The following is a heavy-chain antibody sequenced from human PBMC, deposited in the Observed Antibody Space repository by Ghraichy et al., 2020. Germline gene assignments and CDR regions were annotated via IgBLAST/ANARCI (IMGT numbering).Heavy chain of an antibody. J-gene: IGHJ6*02. CDR2: VNPKSGAT. CDR1: GYTFTDSF. CDR3: ARADIVTVPGASGRYFYYNAMDV. V-gene: IGHV1-2*02. D-gene: IGHD2/OR15-2a*01. Sequence: ASVKVSCKTSGYTFTDSFIHWVRQAPGQGLGWMGWVNPKSGATNYLQKFQGRVTMTSDASVSTAYLELTSLTSGDAAVYYCARADIVTVPGASGRYFYYNAMDVWGQGTTVTVSS.